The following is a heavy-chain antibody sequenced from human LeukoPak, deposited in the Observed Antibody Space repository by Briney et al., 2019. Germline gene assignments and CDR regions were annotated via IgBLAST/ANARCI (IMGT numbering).Heavy chain of an antibody. D-gene: IGHD6-19*01. Sequence: PGGSLRLSCTTYGFTFGDYAMSWFRQAPGKGLEWVGFIRSKAYGGTTEYAASVKGRFTISRDDSKSIAYLQMNSLKTEDTAVYYCARDPTQFPSPYYFMDVWGKGTTVTVSS. V-gene: IGHV3-49*03. CDR3: ARDPTQFPSPYYFMDV. CDR1: GFTFGDYA. J-gene: IGHJ6*03. CDR2: IRSKAYGGTT.